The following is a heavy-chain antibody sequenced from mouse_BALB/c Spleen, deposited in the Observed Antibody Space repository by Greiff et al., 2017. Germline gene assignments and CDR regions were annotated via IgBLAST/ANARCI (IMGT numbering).Heavy chain of an antibody. CDR1: GFSLTSYG. V-gene: IGHV2-9*02. J-gene: IGHJ1*01. D-gene: IGHD1-1*01. Sequence: VKVLESGPGLVAPSQSLSITCTVSGFSLTSYGVHWVRQPPGKGLEWLGVIWAGGSTNYNSALMSRLSISKDNSKSQVFLKMNSLQTDDTAMYYCARDHYYGSSYWYFDVWGAGTTVTVSS. CDR3: ARDHYYGSSYWYFDV. CDR2: IWAGGST.